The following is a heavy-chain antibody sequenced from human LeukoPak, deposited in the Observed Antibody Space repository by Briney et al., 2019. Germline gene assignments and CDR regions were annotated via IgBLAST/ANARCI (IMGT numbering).Heavy chain of an antibody. V-gene: IGHV4-61*02. CDR2: IYTTGST. Sequence: SQTLSLTCTVSGGSIISGSYYWSWIRQPAGKGLEWIGRIYTTGSTSYNPSLKSRVTISVDTSKNQFSLKLSSVTAADTAVYYCARGAVAAAGRVFDYWGQGTLVTVSS. CDR3: ARGAVAAAGRVFDY. J-gene: IGHJ4*02. D-gene: IGHD6-13*01. CDR1: GGSIISGSYY.